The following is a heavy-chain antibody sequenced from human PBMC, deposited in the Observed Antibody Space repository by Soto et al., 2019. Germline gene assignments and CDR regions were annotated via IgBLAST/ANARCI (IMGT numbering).Heavy chain of an antibody. Sequence: ASVKVSCEVSGYSLNELCIHWVRQPPGKGLEWIGGFDPEEGKMIYAQNFQGRVTMTEDTSTDTAYMELNSLTSEDTAIYYCATDLGVALAPLSILYFQHWGQGTVVTV. D-gene: IGHD3-10*01. J-gene: IGHJ1*01. CDR1: GYSLNELC. CDR3: ATDLGVALAPLSILYFQH. CDR2: FDPEEGKM. V-gene: IGHV1-24*01.